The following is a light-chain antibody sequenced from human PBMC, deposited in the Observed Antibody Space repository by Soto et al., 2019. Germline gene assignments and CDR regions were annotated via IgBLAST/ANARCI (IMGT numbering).Light chain of an antibody. CDR2: EGS. CDR1: SSDVGSYNL. Sequence: QSVLTQPASVSGSPGQSITISCTGTSSDVGSYNLVSWYQQYPGKAPKLMIYEGSKRPSGVSNRFSGSKSGNTASLTISGLQAEDEADYHCCSYAGSSTFVFGGGTKVTVL. CDR3: CSYAGSSTFV. J-gene: IGLJ2*01. V-gene: IGLV2-23*03.